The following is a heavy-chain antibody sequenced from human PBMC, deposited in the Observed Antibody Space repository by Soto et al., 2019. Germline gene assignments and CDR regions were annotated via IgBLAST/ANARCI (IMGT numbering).Heavy chain of an antibody. J-gene: IGHJ4*02. CDR2: INPNSGGT. CDR3: ARGDKLSLYTPLDY. D-gene: IGHD3-16*02. Sequence: QVQLVQSGTEVKKPGASVKVSCKASGYTFTGYYMHWVRQAPGQGLEWMGWINPNSGGTKYAQKFQGWVTMTRDTSLSTAYTELSTLRYDDTAVYYCARGDKLSLYTPLDYWGQGTLVTVSS. CDR1: GYTFTGYY. V-gene: IGHV1-2*04.